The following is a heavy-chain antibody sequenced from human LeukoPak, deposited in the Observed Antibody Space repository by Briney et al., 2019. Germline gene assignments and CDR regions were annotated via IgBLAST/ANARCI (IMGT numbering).Heavy chain of an antibody. CDR3: ARDRSVITFGGVIVIVNYFDY. J-gene: IGHJ4*02. Sequence: ASVKVSCKASGYTFTGYYMHWVRQAPGQGLEWMGWINPNSGGTNYAQKFQGRVTMTRDTPISTAYMELSRLRSDDTAVYYCARDRSVITFGGVIVIVNYFDYWGQGTLVTVSS. D-gene: IGHD3-16*02. CDR1: GYTFTGYY. CDR2: INPNSGGT. V-gene: IGHV1-2*02.